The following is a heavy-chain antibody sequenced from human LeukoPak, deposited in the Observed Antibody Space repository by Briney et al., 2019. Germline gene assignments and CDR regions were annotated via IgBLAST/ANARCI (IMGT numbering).Heavy chain of an antibody. CDR2: IDSSGISI. V-gene: IGHV3-48*03. Sequence: GGSLRLSCAASGFTFGSYEMNWVRQAPGKGLEWVSYIDSSGISIYYADSVKGRFTISRDNAKNSLYLQMNSLRAEDTAIYYCAKLDDIAGLDYWGQGTLVSVSS. D-gene: IGHD6-13*01. J-gene: IGHJ4*02. CDR3: AKLDDIAGLDY. CDR1: GFTFGSYE.